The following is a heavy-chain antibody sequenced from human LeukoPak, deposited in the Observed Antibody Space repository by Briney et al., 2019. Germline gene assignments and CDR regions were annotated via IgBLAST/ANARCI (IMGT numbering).Heavy chain of an antibody. CDR3: ARSRTGTAAYAADY. J-gene: IGHJ4*02. CDR1: GFTFSSYS. Sequence: GGSLRLSCAASGFTFSSYSMHWVRQAPGKGLEWVAVIWYDGSNKYYVDSVKGRFTISRDNPKNTLYLQMNSLRGEDTAVYYCARSRTGTAAYAADYWGQGTLVTVSS. D-gene: IGHD6-13*01. CDR2: IWYDGSNK. V-gene: IGHV3-33*01.